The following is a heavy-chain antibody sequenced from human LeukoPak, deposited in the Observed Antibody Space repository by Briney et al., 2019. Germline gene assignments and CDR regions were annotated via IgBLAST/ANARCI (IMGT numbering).Heavy chain of an antibody. CDR2: IYYSGTT. V-gene: IGHV4-59*12. Sequence: PSETLSLTCTVSGGSISSYYWSWIRQPPGKGLEWIGCIYYSGTTNYNPSLRSRVTISVDTAKNQFSLKLSSVTAADTAVYYCARESISGSYHFDYWGQGTLVTVS. J-gene: IGHJ4*02. CDR3: ARESISGSYHFDY. D-gene: IGHD3-10*01. CDR1: GGSISSYY.